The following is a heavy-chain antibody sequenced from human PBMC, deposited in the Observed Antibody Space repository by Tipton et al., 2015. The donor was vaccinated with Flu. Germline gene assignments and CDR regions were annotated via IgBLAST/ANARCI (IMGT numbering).Heavy chain of an antibody. J-gene: IGHJ4*02. CDR3: ARDPAAVPYYFDY. D-gene: IGHD1-1*01. Sequence: TLSLTCTVSGGSISSSSYYWGWIRQPPGKGLEWIGSIYYSGSTYYNPSLKSRVTISVDTSKNQFSLKLSSVTAADTAVYYCARDPAAVPYYFDYWGQGTLVTVSS. CDR2: IYYSGST. CDR1: GGSISSSSYY. V-gene: IGHV4-39*07.